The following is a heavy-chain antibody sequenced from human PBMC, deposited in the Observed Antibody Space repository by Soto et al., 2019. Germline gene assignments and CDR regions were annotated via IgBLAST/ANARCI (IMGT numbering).Heavy chain of an antibody. CDR2: INAGNGNT. V-gene: IGHV1-3*01. D-gene: IGHD2-15*01. J-gene: IGHJ4*02. CDR3: ARDLGGWPDY. Sequence: GTSVKVACEASGYRVTSYAMHWVRQAPGQRLEWMGWINAGNGNTKYSQKFQGRVTITRDTSASTAYMELSSLRSEDTAVYYCARDLGGWPDYWGQGVLVTVSS. CDR1: GYRVTSYA.